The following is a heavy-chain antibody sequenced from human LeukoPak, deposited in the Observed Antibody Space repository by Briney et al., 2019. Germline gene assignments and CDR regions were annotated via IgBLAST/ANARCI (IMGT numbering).Heavy chain of an antibody. CDR3: TIQSGSYGSLLY. J-gene: IGHJ4*02. CDR1: GFTFSSYG. V-gene: IGHV3-9*03. Sequence: TGGSLRLSCAASGFTFSSYGMSWVRQAPGKGLEWVSGISWNSGSIGYADSVKGRFTISRDNAKNSLYLQMNSLRAEDMALYYCTIQSGSYGSLLYWGQGTLVTVSS. CDR2: ISWNSGSI. D-gene: IGHD1-26*01.